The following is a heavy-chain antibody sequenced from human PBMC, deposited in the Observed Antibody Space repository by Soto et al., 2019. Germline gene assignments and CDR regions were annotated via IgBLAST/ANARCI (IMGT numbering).Heavy chain of an antibody. CDR2: IYPGDSDT. J-gene: IGHJ4*02. CDR3: ARRYCSGGSCFQFDY. D-gene: IGHD2-15*01. V-gene: IGHV5-51*01. Sequence: GESLKISCKGSGYSFTSYWIGWVRQMPGKGLEWMGIIYPGDSDTRYSPSFQGQVTISADKSISTAYLQWSSLKASDTAMYYCARRYCSGGSCFQFDYWGQGTLVTVSS. CDR1: GYSFTSYW.